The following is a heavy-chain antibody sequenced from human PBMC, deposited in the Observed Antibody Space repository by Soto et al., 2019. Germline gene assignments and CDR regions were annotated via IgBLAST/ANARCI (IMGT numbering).Heavy chain of an antibody. CDR1: GGSVSSSGHT. Sequence: QVQLQESGPGLVKPSQTLSLTCTVSGGSVSSSGHTWSWIRQHPGKGLEWIGYIYYSGSTYYNPSLKSRVTISINTSENHFSLELSSVTAADTAVYYCARGVGEGAMILPGYWGQGTLVTVSS. D-gene: IGHD1-26*01. CDR2: IYYSGST. J-gene: IGHJ4*02. V-gene: IGHV4-31*03. CDR3: ARGVGEGAMILPGY.